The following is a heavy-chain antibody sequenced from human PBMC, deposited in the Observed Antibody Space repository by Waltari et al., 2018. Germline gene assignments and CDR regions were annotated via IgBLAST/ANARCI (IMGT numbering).Heavy chain of an antibody. J-gene: IGHJ4*02. CDR1: GLTWGDYA. CDR3: TRAAGYSSGWYDY. V-gene: IGHV3-49*03. D-gene: IGHD6-19*01. CDR2: SRSKAYGGTT. Sequence: EVQLLESGGGLVQPGRPLTHICITSGLTWGDYASNWFHHGTGNGLVGVGLSRSKAYGGTTEYAASVKGRFTISRDDSKSIAYLQMNSLKTEDTAVYYCTRAAGYSSGWYDYWGQGTLVTVSS.